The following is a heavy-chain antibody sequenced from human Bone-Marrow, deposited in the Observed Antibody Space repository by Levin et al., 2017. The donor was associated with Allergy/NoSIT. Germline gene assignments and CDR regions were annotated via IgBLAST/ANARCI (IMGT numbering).Heavy chain of an antibody. CDR1: GGSISSYY. CDR3: ASYSDSSGYYHFDY. CDR2: IYYSGST. Sequence: SQTLSLTCTVSGGSISSYYWSWIRQPPGKGLEWIGYIYYSGSTNYNPSLKSRVTISVDTSKNQFSLKLSSVTAADTAVYYCASYSDSSGYYHFDYWGQGTLVTVSS. D-gene: IGHD3-22*01. J-gene: IGHJ4*02. V-gene: IGHV4-59*01.